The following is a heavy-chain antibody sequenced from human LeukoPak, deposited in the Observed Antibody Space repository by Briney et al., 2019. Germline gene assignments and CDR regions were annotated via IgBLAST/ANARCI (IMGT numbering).Heavy chain of an antibody. CDR2: FSGSGAST. D-gene: IGHD4-23*01. Sequence: GGSLRLSCAASGFTFSNYGMNWVRQAPGKGLEWVSVFSGSGASTHYADSVKGRFTISRDNSKNTLYLQMNSLRAEGTAVYYCAKLRWSSSGAFDIWGQGTMVTVSS. CDR1: GFTFSNYG. J-gene: IGHJ3*02. CDR3: AKLRWSSSGAFDI. V-gene: IGHV3-23*01.